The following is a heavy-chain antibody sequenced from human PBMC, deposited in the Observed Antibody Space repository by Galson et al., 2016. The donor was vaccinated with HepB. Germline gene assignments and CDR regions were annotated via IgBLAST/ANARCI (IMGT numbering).Heavy chain of an antibody. V-gene: IGHV3-23*01. CDR2: IRGDGGST. Sequence: SLRLSCAASGFTFSSYATSWVRQAPGKGLEWVSGIRGDGGSTYYADSVRGRFTISRDNSKNTLFLQMNSLRAEATAVYYCARDLTNYDVLSCLDGWDYWGQGTLVTVAS. CDR3: ARDLTNYDVLSCLDGWDY. CDR1: GFTFSSYA. J-gene: IGHJ4*02. D-gene: IGHD3-9*01.